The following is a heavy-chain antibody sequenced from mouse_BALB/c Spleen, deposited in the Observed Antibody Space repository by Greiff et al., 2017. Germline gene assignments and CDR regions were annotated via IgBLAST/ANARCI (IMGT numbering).Heavy chain of an antibody. CDR3: AKKGDGNYVFDY. CDR2: ISTYNGNT. CDR1: GYSFTGYA. D-gene: IGHD2-1*01. Sequence: VQLQQSGPEVVRPGVSVKISCKGSGYSFTGYAMHWVKQSHAKSLEWIGVISTYNGNTYYNQKFKGKATMTVDKSSSTAYMELAGLTSEASAIYYGAKKGDGNYVFDYWGQGTTLTVSS. J-gene: IGHJ2*01. V-gene: IGHV1-67*01.